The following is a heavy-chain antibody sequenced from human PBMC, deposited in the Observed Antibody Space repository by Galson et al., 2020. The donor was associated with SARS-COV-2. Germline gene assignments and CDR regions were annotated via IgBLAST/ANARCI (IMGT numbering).Heavy chain of an antibody. Sequence: SETLSPTCAVYGGSFSDYYWNWNRQPPGQGLEWIGEINHSRTINYNPSLKSPVTISVDTSKNQFSLRLSSVTAADTAVYYCARRIPYPIWYFDYWGQGLLVTVSA. D-gene: IGHD3-3*01. CDR3: ARRIPYPIWYFDY. CDR2: INHSRTI. J-gene: IGHJ4*02. V-gene: IGHV4-34*01. CDR1: GGSFSDYY.